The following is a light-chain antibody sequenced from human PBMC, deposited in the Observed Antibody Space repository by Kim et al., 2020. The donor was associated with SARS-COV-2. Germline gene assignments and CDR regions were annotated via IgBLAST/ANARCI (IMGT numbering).Light chain of an antibody. CDR2: DAS. V-gene: IGKV3-11*01. J-gene: IGKJ4*01. CDR3: QQRGDWPLS. Sequence: IVLTQSPATLSLSPGERATLSCRASQSVSSYLAWYQQKPGQAPRLLIYDASNRAAGIPPRFSGSGSGTDFTLTISSLEPEDFAAYYCQQRGDWPLSFGGGTKVDIK. CDR1: QSVSSY.